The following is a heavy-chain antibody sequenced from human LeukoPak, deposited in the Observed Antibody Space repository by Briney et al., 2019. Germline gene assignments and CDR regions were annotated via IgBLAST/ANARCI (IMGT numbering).Heavy chain of an antibody. CDR2: INHSGST. V-gene: IGHV4-34*01. CDR3: ARGADSSSWNDAFDI. CDR1: GGSFSGYY. J-gene: IGHJ3*02. Sequence: SETLSLTCAVYGGSFSGYYWSWIRQPPGKGLEWIGEINHSGSTNYNPSLKSRVTISVDTSKNQFSLKLSSVTAADTAVYYCARGADSSSWNDAFDIWGQGTMVTVSS. D-gene: IGHD6-13*01.